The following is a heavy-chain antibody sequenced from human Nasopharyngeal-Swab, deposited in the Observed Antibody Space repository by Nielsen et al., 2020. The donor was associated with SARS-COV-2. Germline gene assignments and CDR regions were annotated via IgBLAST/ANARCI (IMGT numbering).Heavy chain of an antibody. CDR1: GFIFSDYS. Sequence: GESLKISCAASGFIFSDYSMNWVRQAPGKGLEWISYIRGSNDIYYADSVKGRFTISRDNSKNTLYLQMNSLRAEDTAVYYCARGYYGSGSYYEDWFDPWGQGTLVTVSS. CDR2: IRGSNDI. V-gene: IGHV3-48*01. J-gene: IGHJ5*02. D-gene: IGHD3-10*01. CDR3: ARGYYGSGSYYEDWFDP.